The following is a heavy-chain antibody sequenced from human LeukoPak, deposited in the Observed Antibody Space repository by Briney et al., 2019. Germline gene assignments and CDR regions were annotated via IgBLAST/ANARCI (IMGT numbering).Heavy chain of an antibody. CDR2: IFHTGST. J-gene: IGHJ4*02. CDR1: GGSISSYY. CDR3: ARDIVGATHDY. D-gene: IGHD1-26*01. Sequence: SETLSLTCTVSGGSISSYYWSWIRQPPGKGLEWIGSIFHTGSTYYNPSLKSRVTISVDTSKNQFSLKLTSVTAADTAMYYCARDIVGATHDYWGQGAPVTVSS. V-gene: IGHV4-59*12.